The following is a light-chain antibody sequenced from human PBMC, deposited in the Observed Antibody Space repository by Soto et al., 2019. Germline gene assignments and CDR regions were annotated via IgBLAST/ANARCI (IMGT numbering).Light chain of an antibody. Sequence: DIQMTQSPSTLSASVGDRVTITCRASQSISSWLAWYQQKPGKAPKLLTYDASSLESGVPSRFSGSGSGTEFTLTISSLQPDDFATYYCQQYNSYSTWTVGQGTKVDIK. CDR1: QSISSW. V-gene: IGKV1-5*01. J-gene: IGKJ1*01. CDR2: DAS. CDR3: QQYNSYSTWT.